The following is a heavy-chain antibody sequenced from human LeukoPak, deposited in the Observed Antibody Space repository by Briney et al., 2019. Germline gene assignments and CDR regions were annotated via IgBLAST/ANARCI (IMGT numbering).Heavy chain of an antibody. V-gene: IGHV3-23*01. D-gene: IGHD2-15*01. CDR1: GFTFSNYA. Sequence: GGSLRLSCAASGFTFSNYAMSWVRQAPGKGLEWVSGISGSGGSSYYADSVKGRFTISRDNSKNTLYLQMNSLRAEDTAVYFCAKGARYCSGGSCFDEYYFDYWGQGTLVTVSS. CDR2: ISGSGGSS. J-gene: IGHJ4*02. CDR3: AKGARYCSGGSCFDEYYFDY.